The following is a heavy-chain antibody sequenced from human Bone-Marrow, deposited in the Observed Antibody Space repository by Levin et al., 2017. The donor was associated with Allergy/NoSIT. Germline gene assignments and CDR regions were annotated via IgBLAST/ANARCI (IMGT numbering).Heavy chain of an antibody. CDR1: GFTFSSYA. J-gene: IGHJ4*02. V-gene: IGHV3-30-3*01. CDR3: ARDPSDWLLGSYYFDY. D-gene: IGHD3-9*01. Sequence: LSLTCAASGFTFSSYAMHWVRQAPGKGLEWVAVISYDGSNKYYADSVKGRFTISRDNSKNTLYLQMNSLRAEDTAVYYCARDPSDWLLGSYYFDYWGQGTLVTVSS. CDR2: ISYDGSNK.